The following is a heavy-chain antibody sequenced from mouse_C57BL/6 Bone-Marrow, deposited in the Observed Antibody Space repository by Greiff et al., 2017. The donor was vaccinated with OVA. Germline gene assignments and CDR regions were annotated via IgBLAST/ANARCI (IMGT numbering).Heavy chain of an antibody. J-gene: IGHJ3*01. CDR2: ISYDGSN. CDR3: ARDYDYDGSFAY. CDR1: GYSITSGYY. D-gene: IGHD2-4*01. V-gene: IGHV3-6*01. Sequence: EVQLQESGPGLVKPSQSLSLTCSVTGYSITSGYYWNWIRQFPGNKLEWMGYISYDGSNNYNPSLKNRISITRDTSKNQFFLKLNSVTTEDTATYYCARDYDYDGSFAYWGQGTLVTVSA.